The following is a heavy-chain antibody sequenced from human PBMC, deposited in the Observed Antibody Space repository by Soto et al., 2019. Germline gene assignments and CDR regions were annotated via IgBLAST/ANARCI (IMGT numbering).Heavy chain of an antibody. CDR3: ARHNYDFGSGYPYDYYYMDV. CDR2: IYPGDSDT. V-gene: IGHV5-51*01. J-gene: IGHJ6*03. D-gene: IGHD3-3*01. CDR1: GYSFTSYW. Sequence: GESLKISCKGSGYSFTSYWIGWVRQMPGKGLEWMGIIYPGDSDTRYSPSFQGQVTISADKSISTAYLQWSSLKASDTAMYYCARHNYDFGSGYPYDYYYMDVWGKGTTVTVSS.